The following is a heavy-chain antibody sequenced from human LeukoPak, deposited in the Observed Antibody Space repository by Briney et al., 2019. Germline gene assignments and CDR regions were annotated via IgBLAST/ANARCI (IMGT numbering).Heavy chain of an antibody. CDR1: GGSISSYY. V-gene: IGHV4-4*07. J-gene: IGHJ4*02. CDR3: AREVVRGALDY. Sequence: TSETLSLACTVSGGSISSYYWSWIRQPAGKGLEWIGRIYTSGSTNYNPSLKGRVTMSVDTSKNQFSLKLSSVTAADTAVYYCAREVVRGALDYWGQGTLVTVSS. D-gene: IGHD3-10*01. CDR2: IYTSGST.